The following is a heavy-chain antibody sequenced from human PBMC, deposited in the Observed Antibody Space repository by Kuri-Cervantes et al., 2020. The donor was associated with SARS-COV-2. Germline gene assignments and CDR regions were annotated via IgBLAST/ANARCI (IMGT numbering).Heavy chain of an antibody. J-gene: IGHJ4*02. CDR3: ASPFSSGYYRY. CDR1: GFTFSTYE. V-gene: IGHV3-53*01. D-gene: IGHD3-22*01. Sequence: GGSLGLSCAASGFTFSTYEMNWVRQAPGKGLEWVSVIYSGGSTYYADSVKGRFTISRDNSKNTLYLQMNSLRAEDTAVYYCASPFSSGYYRYWGQGTLVTVSS. CDR2: IYSGGST.